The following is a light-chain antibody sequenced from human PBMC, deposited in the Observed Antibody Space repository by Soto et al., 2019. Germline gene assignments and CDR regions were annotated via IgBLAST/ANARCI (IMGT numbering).Light chain of an antibody. J-gene: IGKJ5*01. Sequence: SPATLSLSPGERATLSCMASQSVSSYLAWYQQKPGQAPRLLIYDASNRATGIPARFSGSGSGTDFTLTISSLEPEDFAVYYCQQRSNWPPITFGQGTRLEIK. CDR3: QQRSNWPPIT. CDR2: DAS. V-gene: IGKV3-11*01. CDR1: QSVSSY.